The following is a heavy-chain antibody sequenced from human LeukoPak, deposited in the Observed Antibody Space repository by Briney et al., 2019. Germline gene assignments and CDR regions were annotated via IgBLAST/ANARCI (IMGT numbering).Heavy chain of an antibody. CDR3: ARGGVTMIVPIL. V-gene: IGHV3-53*01. D-gene: IGHD3-22*01. J-gene: IGHJ4*02. Sequence: GGSLRLSCVASGFTVSSSHMTWVRQAPGKGLEWVSVLYSGGSTYYADSVKGRFTISRDNSKNTLYLQMNSLRAEDTAVYYCARGGVTMIVPILWGQGTLVTASS. CDR1: GFTVSSSH. CDR2: LYSGGST.